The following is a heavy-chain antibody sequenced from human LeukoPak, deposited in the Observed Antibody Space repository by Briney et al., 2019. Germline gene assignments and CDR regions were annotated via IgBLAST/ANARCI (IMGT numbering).Heavy chain of an antibody. J-gene: IGHJ3*02. Sequence: GGSLRLSCAASGFTFSGYDMSWVRQAPGKGLEWVAVISYDGSNKYYADSVKGRFTISRDNSKNTLYLQMNSLRAEDTAVYYCARDCSSTSCYKAFDIWGQGTMVTVSS. CDR1: GFTFSGYD. D-gene: IGHD2-2*02. CDR3: ARDCSSTSCYKAFDI. V-gene: IGHV3-30-3*01. CDR2: ISYDGSNK.